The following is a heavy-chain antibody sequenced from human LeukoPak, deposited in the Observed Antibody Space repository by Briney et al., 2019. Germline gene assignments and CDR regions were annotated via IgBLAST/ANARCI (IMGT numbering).Heavy chain of an antibody. CDR1: GGSFSGYY. CDR3: AVPAPDVSVAGRLDH. Sequence: PSETLSLTCAVYGGSFSGYYWSWIRQPPGKGLEWIGEINHSGSINYNPSLKSRVTISVDTSKNQFSLKLSSVTVADTAVYYCAVPAPDVSVAGRLDHWGLGTLAAVSS. D-gene: IGHD6-19*01. V-gene: IGHV4-34*01. J-gene: IGHJ4*02. CDR2: INHSGSI.